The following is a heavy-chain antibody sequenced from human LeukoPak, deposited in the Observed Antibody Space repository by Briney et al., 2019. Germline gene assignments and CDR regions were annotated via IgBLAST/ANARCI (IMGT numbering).Heavy chain of an antibody. D-gene: IGHD2-15*01. CDR2: ISYDGNYK. J-gene: IGHJ5*02. CDR3: ARDPLTDCSGGSCYSEGFDP. V-gene: IGHV3-30-3*01. CDR1: GFTFSDYA. Sequence: AGRSLRLSCAASGFTFSDYAMHWVRQAPGNGLEWVAVISYDGNYKYSADSMKGRFTVSRDNSKNMLYLQMNSLRPEDTAVYYCARDPLTDCSGGSCYSEGFDPWGQGTLVTVSS.